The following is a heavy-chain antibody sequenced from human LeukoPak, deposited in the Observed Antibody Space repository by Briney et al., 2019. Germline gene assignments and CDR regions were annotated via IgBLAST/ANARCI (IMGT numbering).Heavy chain of an antibody. CDR1: GFTFSSYW. CDR3: ARIPSSRQLLHFDY. Sequence: GGSLRLSCAASGFTFSSYWMSWVRQAPGKGLEWVANIKQAGSEKYYVDSVSGRFTISRDNAKNSLYLQMNSLRAEDTAVYYCARIPSSRQLLHFDYWGQGTLVTVSS. CDR2: IKQAGSEK. D-gene: IGHD6-13*01. J-gene: IGHJ4*02. V-gene: IGHV3-7*03.